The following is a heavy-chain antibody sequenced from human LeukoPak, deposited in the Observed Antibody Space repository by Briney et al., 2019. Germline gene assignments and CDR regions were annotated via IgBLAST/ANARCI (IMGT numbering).Heavy chain of an antibody. J-gene: IGHJ4*02. V-gene: IGHV3-23*01. CDR1: GFTFSTFA. CDR3: ATYRQVLLPFES. D-gene: IGHD2-8*02. Sequence: PGGSLRLSCAASGFTFSTFAMICVRQPPGQGLEWVSSIFPSGGEIHYADSVRGRFTISRDNSKSTLSLQMNSLRAEDTAIYYCATYRQVLLPFESWGQGTLVTVSS. CDR2: IFPSGGEI.